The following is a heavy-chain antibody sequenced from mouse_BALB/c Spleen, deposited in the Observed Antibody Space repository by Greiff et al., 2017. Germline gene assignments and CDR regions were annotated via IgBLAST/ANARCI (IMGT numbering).Heavy chain of an antibody. J-gene: IGHJ3*01. V-gene: IGHV14-4*02. CDR3: ARDFYYYGNRAWFAY. Sequence: VQLQQSGAELVRSGASVKLSCTASGFNIKDYYMHWVKQRPEQGLEWIGWIDPENGDTEYAPKFQGKATMTADTSSNTAYLQLSSLTSEDTAVYYCARDFYYYGNRAWFAYWGQGTLVTVSA. D-gene: IGHD2-1*01. CDR1: GFNIKDYY. CDR2: IDPENGDT.